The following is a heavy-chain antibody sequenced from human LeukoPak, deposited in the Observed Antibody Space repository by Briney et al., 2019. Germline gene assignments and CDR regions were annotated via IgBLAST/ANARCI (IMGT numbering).Heavy chain of an antibody. Sequence: ASVKVSCKASGGTFSSYAISWVRQAPGQGLEWMGRIIPIFGTANYAQKFQGRVTITTDESTSTAYMELSSLRSEDTAVYYRARDSYIFKATSLDYWGQGTLVTVSS. J-gene: IGHJ4*02. CDR1: GGTFSSYA. D-gene: IGHD1-26*01. CDR3: ARDSYIFKATSLDY. CDR2: IIPIFGTA. V-gene: IGHV1-69*05.